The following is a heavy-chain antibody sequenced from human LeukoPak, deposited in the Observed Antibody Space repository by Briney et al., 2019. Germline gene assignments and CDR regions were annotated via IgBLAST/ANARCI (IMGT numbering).Heavy chain of an antibody. CDR1: GFSLSTSGVG. Sequence: SGPTLVKPTQTLTLTCTFSGFSLSTSGVGVGWIRQPPGKALEWLALIYWNDDKRYSPSLKSRLTITKDTSKSQVVLTMTNMDPVDTATYYCARRSDSSSQYYFDYWGQGTLVTVSS. CDR2: IYWNDDK. V-gene: IGHV2-5*01. D-gene: IGHD6-13*01. J-gene: IGHJ4*02. CDR3: ARRSDSSSQYYFDY.